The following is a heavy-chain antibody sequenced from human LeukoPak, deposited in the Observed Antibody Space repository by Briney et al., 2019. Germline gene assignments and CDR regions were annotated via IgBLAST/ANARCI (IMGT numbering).Heavy chain of an antibody. Sequence: XGLXGXSSISSSSSYIYYADSVKGRFTISRDNAKNSLYLQMNSLRAEDTAVYYCATSASRGSGSYYRYWGQGTLVTVSS. D-gene: IGHD3-10*01. CDR2: ISSSSSYI. J-gene: IGHJ4*02. V-gene: IGHV3-21*01. CDR3: ATSASRGSGSYYRY.